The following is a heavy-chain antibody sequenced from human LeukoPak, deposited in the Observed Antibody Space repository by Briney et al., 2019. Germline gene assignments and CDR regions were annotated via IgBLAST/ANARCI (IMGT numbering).Heavy chain of an antibody. J-gene: IGHJ4*02. CDR1: GGSFSGYY. Sequence: SETLSLTCAVYGGSFSGYYWSWIRQPPGKGLEWIGEINHSGSTNYNPSLKSRVTISVDTSKNQFSLKLSSVTAADTAVYYCASGLSSGLPFDYWGQGTLVTVSS. D-gene: IGHD3-22*01. CDR2: INHSGST. CDR3: ASGLSSGLPFDY. V-gene: IGHV4-34*01.